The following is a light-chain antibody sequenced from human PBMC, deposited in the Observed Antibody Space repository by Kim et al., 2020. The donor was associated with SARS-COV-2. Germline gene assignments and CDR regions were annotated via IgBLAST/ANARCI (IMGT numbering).Light chain of an antibody. CDR3: QAWDSSTVV. Sequence: LSPGQTAIIPCTGDKLGDKYACWYQQKPGQSPVLVISEDTKRPSGIPERFSGSNSGNTATLTISGTQAMDEADYYCQAWDSSTVVFGGGTQLTVL. CDR1: KLGDKY. J-gene: IGLJ3*02. V-gene: IGLV3-1*01. CDR2: EDT.